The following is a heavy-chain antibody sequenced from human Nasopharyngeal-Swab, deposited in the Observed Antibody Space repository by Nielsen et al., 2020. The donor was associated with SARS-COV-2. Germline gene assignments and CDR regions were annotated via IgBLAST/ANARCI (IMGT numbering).Heavy chain of an antibody. D-gene: IGHD2-2*01. V-gene: IGHV5-51*01. CDR3: ARIYCSSTSCYLGGIDYYYMDV. J-gene: IGHJ6*03. Sequence: GESLKISCKASGYRFTSYWIGWVRQMPGKGLEWMGIMYPGDSDTRYSPSFQGQVTISVDKSSSTAYLQWISLKASDTAMYYCARIYCSSTSCYLGGIDYYYMDVWGKGTTVTVSS. CDR2: MYPGDSDT. CDR1: GYRFTSYW.